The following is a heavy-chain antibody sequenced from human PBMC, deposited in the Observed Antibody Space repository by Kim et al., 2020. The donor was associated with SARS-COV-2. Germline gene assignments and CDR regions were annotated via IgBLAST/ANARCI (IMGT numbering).Heavy chain of an antibody. CDR3: ARHNRYGDYGFDY. J-gene: IGHJ4*02. D-gene: IGHD4-17*01. CDR1: GGSISSSSYY. CDR2: IYYSGST. Sequence: SETLSLTCTVSGGSISSSSYYWGWIRQPPGKGLEWIGSIYYSGSTYYNPSLKSRVTISVDTSKNQFSLKLSSVTAADTAVYYCARHNRYGDYGFDYWGQGTLVTVSS. V-gene: IGHV4-39*01.